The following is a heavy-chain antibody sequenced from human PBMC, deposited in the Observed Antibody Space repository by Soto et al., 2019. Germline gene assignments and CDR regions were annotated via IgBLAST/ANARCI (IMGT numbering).Heavy chain of an antibody. V-gene: IGHV3-23*01. CDR1: GFTFSNYA. Sequence: GGSLRLSCAASGFTFSNYAMSWVRRVPGKGLEWVSTIGDSDAATYYADSVRGRFTISRDNSKNTLYLQMSILGAEDTAVYHCAAGITHWSDAAADYWGHGTLVTVSS. CDR3: AAGITHWSDAAADY. J-gene: IGHJ4*01. D-gene: IGHD1-1*01. CDR2: IGDSDAAT.